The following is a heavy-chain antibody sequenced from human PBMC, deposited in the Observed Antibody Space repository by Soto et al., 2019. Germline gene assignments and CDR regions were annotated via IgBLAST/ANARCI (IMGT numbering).Heavy chain of an antibody. CDR1: GGTFSSYA. D-gene: IGHD3-22*01. V-gene: IGHV1-69*13. CDR2: IIPIFGTA. J-gene: IGHJ4*02. CDR3: ARDQRKGRYYYDSSGYYHGTGLEY. Sequence: SVKVSCKASGGTFSSYAISWVRPAPGQGLEWMGGIIPIFGTANYAQKFQGRVTITADESTSTAYMELSSLRSEDTAVYYCARDQRKGRYYYDSSGYYHGTGLEYWGQGTLFTVSS.